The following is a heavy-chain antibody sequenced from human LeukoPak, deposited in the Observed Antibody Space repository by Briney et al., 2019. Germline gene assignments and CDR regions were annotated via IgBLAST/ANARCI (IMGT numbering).Heavy chain of an antibody. CDR2: ISAYNGNT. D-gene: IGHD3-3*01. V-gene: IGHV1-18*01. CDR3: ARGTFTIFGVVMPGTDYYGMDV. Sequence: ASVKVSCKASGYTFTSYDINWVRQAPGQGLEWMGWISAYNGNTNYAQKLQGRVTMTTDTSTSTAYMELRSLRSDDTAVYYCARGTFTIFGVVMPGTDYYGMDVWGQGTTVTVSS. J-gene: IGHJ6*02. CDR1: GYTFTSYD.